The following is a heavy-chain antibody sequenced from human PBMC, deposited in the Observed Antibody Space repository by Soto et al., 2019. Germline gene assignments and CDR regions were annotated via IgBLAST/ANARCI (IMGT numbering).Heavy chain of an antibody. CDR2: ISAYNGNT. Sequence: ASVKVSCKASGYTFTSYGISWVRQAPGQGLEWMGWISAYNGNTNYAQKLQGRVTMTTDTSTSTAYMELRSLRSDDTAVYYCARDRAYYYDSSGSALGDSWGQGTLVTVSS. V-gene: IGHV1-18*04. CDR1: GYTFTSYG. J-gene: IGHJ4*02. CDR3: ARDRAYYYDSSGSALGDS. D-gene: IGHD3-22*01.